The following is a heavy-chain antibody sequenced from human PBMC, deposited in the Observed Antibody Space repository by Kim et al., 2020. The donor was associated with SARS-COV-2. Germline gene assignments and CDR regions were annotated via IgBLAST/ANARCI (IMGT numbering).Heavy chain of an antibody. CDR2: IYHSGST. Sequence: SETLSLTCAVSGGSISSGGYSWSWIRQPPGKGLEWIGYIYHSGSTYYNPSLKSRVTISVDRSKNQFSLKLNSVTAADTAVYYCARVGFWSGYYTPGMDVWGQGTTVTVSS. CDR3: ARVGFWSGYYTPGMDV. CDR1: GGSISSGGYS. J-gene: IGHJ6*02. D-gene: IGHD3-3*01. V-gene: IGHV4-30-2*01.